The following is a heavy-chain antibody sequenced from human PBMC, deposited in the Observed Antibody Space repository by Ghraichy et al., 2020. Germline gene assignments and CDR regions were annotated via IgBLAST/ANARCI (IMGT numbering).Heavy chain of an antibody. D-gene: IGHD3-10*01. J-gene: IGHJ4*02. CDR3: TRRYYYGSGSYCY. CDR1: GFTFGDYA. Sequence: GGSLRLSCTASGFTFGDYAMSWVRQAPGKGLEWVGFIRSKAYGGTTEYAASVKGRFTISRDDSKSIAYLQMNSLKTEDTAVYYCTRRYYYGSGSYCYWGQGTLVTVSS. CDR2: IRSKAYGGTT. V-gene: IGHV3-49*04.